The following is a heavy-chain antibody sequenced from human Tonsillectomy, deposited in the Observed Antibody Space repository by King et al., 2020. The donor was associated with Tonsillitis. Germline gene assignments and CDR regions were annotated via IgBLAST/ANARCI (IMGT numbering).Heavy chain of an antibody. J-gene: IGHJ5*02. V-gene: IGHV4-39*07. Sequence: QLQESGPGLVKPSETLSLTCTVSGGSISSSSYYWGWIRQPPGKGLEWIGSIYYSGSTYYNPSLKSRVTISVDTSKNQFSLKLSSVTAADTAVYYCARRYYDSSGYPWWFDPWGQGTLVTVSS. CDR2: IYYSGST. D-gene: IGHD3-22*01. CDR1: GGSISSSSYY. CDR3: ARRYYDSSGYPWWFDP.